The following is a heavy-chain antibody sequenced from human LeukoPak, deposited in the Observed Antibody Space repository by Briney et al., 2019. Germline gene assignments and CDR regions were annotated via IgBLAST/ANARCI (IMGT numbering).Heavy chain of an antibody. CDR3: ARGATPGNTIFGVVSPPHFDY. V-gene: IGHV4-30-2*05. J-gene: IGHJ4*02. CDR1: GGSISSGGYS. CDR2: IYHSGST. Sequence: SQTLSLTCAVSGGSISSGGYSWSWIRQPPGKGLEWIGYIYHSGSTYYNPSLKSRVTISVDTSKNQFSLKLSSVTAADTAVYYCARGATPGNTIFGVVSPPHFDYWGQGTLVTVSS. D-gene: IGHD3-3*01.